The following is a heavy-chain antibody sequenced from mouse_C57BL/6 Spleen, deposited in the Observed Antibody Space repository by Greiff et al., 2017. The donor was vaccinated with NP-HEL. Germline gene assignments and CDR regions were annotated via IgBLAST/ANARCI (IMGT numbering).Heavy chain of an antibody. Sequence: DVMLVESGEGLVKPGGSLKLSCAASGFTFSSYAMSWVRQTPEKRLEWVAYISSGGDYIYYADTVKGRFTISRDNARNTLYLQMSSLKSEDTAMYYCTRDGNYYGSSYYFDYWGQGTTLTVSS. CDR2: ISSGGDYI. CDR3: TRDGNYYGSSYYFDY. D-gene: IGHD1-1*01. CDR1: GFTFSSYA. J-gene: IGHJ2*01. V-gene: IGHV5-9-1*02.